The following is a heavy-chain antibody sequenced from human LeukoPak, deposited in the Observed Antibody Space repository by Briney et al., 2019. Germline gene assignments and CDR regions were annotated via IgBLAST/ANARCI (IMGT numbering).Heavy chain of an antibody. CDR3: ARDRSGYEYYYYYMDV. CDR1: GGSISSYY. CDR2: IYYSGST. Sequence: SETLPLTCTVSGGSISSYYWSWLRQPPGKGLEWIGYIYYSGSTNYNPSLKSRVTISVDTSKNQFSLKLSSVTAADTAVYYCARDRSGYEYYYYYMDVWGKGTTVTVSS. J-gene: IGHJ6*03. D-gene: IGHD5-12*01. V-gene: IGHV4-59*01.